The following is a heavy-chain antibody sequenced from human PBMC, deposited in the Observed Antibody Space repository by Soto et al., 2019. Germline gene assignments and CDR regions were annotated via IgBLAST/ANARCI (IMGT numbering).Heavy chain of an antibody. Sequence: SETLSLTCAVSGGSISSSNWWGWVRQPPGKGLEWIGEIYHSGSTNYNPSLKSRVTISVDKSKNQFSLKLSSVTAADTAVYYCARVFSDSSSFFDPWGQGTLVTVSS. CDR3: ARVFSDSSSFFDP. J-gene: IGHJ5*02. V-gene: IGHV4-4*02. CDR1: GGSISSSNW. CDR2: IYHSGST. D-gene: IGHD6-13*01.